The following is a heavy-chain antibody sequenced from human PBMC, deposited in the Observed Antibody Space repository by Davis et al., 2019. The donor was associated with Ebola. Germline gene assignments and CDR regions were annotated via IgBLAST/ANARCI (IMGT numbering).Heavy chain of an antibody. D-gene: IGHD3-22*01. CDR1: GFTFSSYSM. V-gene: IGHV4/OR15-8*01. CDR2: IYHSGAT. CDR3: ARDYYDSSGYLWYFDL. Sequence: ESLKISCAASGFTFSSYSMNWVRQSPGKGLEWIGEIYHSGATNYNPSLKSRITMSVDKSKNQFSPRLTSVTAADTAMYYCARDYYDSSGYLWYFDLWGRGTLVTVSS. J-gene: IGHJ2*01.